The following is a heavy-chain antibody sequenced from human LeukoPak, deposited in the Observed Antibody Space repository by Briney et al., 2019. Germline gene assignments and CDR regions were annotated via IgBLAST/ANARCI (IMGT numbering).Heavy chain of an antibody. V-gene: IGHV3-48*03. Sequence: GGALRLSCAASGFTFSFYELNWVRQAPGEGLGWVSYISSSSNSIYYADSVKGRFTISRDNARISLYLQMNRLKAEDTAVYYCASEQVVLPSESYGYWGQGTLVTVSS. J-gene: IGHJ4*02. CDR1: GFTFSFYE. CDR2: ISSSSNSI. CDR3: ASEQVVLPSESYGY. D-gene: IGHD3-22*01.